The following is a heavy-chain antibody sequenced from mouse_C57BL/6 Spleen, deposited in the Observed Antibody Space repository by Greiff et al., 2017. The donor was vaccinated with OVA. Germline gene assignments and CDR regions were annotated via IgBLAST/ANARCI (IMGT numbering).Heavy chain of an antibody. J-gene: IGHJ1*03. CDR2: IYPGGGYT. Sequence: QVQLQQSGAELVRPGTSVKMSCKASGNTFTNYWIGWAKQRPGHGLEWIGDIYPGGGYTNYNEKFKGKATLTADKSSSTAYMQFSSLTSEDSAIYYCARRDYGSSYYWYFDVWGTGTTVTVSS. CDR1: GNTFTNYW. V-gene: IGHV1-63*01. D-gene: IGHD1-1*01. CDR3: ARRDYGSSYYWYFDV.